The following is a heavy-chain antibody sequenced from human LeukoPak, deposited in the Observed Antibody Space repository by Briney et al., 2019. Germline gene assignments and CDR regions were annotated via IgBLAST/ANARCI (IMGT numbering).Heavy chain of an antibody. CDR3: ASRTSTVGYS. Sequence: PSETLSLTCAVFRGSFSGYYWSWMRQSPGKGLEWIGEINHSGSTNYNPSLKSRATISLDTSKNQLSLNLSSVTAADTAMYYCASRTSTVGYSWGQGSSVTVSS. CDR2: INHSGST. J-gene: IGHJ4*02. D-gene: IGHD2-21*02. CDR1: RGSFSGYY. V-gene: IGHV4-34*01.